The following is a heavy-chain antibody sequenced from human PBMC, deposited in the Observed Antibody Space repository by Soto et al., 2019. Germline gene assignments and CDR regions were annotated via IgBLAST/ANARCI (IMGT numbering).Heavy chain of an antibody. Sequence: ASVKVSCKASGGTFSSYAISWVRQAPGQGLEWMGGIIPIFGTTNYAQKFQGRVTITADESTSTAYMELSSLRSEDTAVYYCARGQESEDIVVVPAAIHLYYYYGMDVWGQGTTVTVSS. CDR2: IIPIFGTT. D-gene: IGHD2-2*01. J-gene: IGHJ6*02. V-gene: IGHV1-69*13. CDR3: ARGQESEDIVVVPAAIHLYYYYGMDV. CDR1: GGTFSSYA.